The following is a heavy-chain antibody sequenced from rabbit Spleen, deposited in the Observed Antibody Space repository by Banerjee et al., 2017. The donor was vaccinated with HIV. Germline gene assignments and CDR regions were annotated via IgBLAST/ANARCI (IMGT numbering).Heavy chain of an antibody. CDR1: GFTFSNYY. V-gene: IGHV1S45*01. Sequence: QEQLEESGGDLVKPEGSLTLTCKASGFTFSNYYMCWVRQAPGKGLEWIACIYNGDGSTYYASWAKGRFTISKTSSTTVTLQMTSLTVADTATYFCARDATTLNSYYMYALKLWGPGTLVTVS. J-gene: IGHJ4*01. D-gene: IGHD8-1*01. CDR3: ARDATTLNSYYMYALKL. CDR2: IYNGDGST.